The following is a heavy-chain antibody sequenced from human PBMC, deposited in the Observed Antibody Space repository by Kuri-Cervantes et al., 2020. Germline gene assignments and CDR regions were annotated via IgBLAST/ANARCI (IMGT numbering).Heavy chain of an antibody. CDR2: INPNSGGT. CDR1: GYTFTGYY. J-gene: IGHJ4*02. V-gene: IGHV1-2*02. CDR3: ARAGSVMITFGGVVAYRFDY. D-gene: IGHD3-16*02. Sequence: ASVKVSCKASGYTFTGYYMHWVRQAPGQGLEWMGWINPNSGGTNYAQKFQGRVTMTRDTSISTAYMELSRLRSDDTAVYYCARAGSVMITFGGVVAYRFDYWGQETLVTVSS.